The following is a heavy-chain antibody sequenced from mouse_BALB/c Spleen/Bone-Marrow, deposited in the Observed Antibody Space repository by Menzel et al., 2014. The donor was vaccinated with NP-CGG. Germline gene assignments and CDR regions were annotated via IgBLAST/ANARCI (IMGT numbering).Heavy chain of an antibody. Sequence: DVHLVESGGGLVQPGGSLKLSCAASGFTFSSYGMSWARQNIDKRLELVATIKSNGGSTYYPDSVKGRFSISRDNAKNTLYLQMSSLKSEDTAMYYCTSLSSMITAAWFAYWGQGTLVTISA. V-gene: IGHV5-6-3*01. J-gene: IGHJ3*01. CDR3: TSLSSMITAAWFAY. CDR2: IKSNGGST. CDR1: GFTFSSYG. D-gene: IGHD2-4*01.